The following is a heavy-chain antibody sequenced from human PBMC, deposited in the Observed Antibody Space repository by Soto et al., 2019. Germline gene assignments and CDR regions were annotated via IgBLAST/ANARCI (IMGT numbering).Heavy chain of an antibody. V-gene: IGHV3-21*01. Sequence: EVQLVESGGGLVKPGGSLRLSCAASGFTFSSYSMNWVRQAPGKGLEWVSSISSSSSYIYYADSVKGRFTITRDNAKNSLYLQMNSLRAEDTAVYYCARYYCTNGVCYQRDYYYYYMDFWGKGTTVTVSS. CDR3: ARYYCTNGVCYQRDYYYYYMDF. J-gene: IGHJ6*03. CDR2: ISSSSSYI. CDR1: GFTFSSYS. D-gene: IGHD2-8*01.